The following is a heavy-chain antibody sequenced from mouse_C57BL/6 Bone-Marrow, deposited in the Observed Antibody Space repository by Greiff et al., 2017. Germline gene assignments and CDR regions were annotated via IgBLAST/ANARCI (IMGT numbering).Heavy chain of an antibody. CDR3: GRRGYYDD. CDR1: GYPFTSYW. J-gene: IGHJ2*01. V-gene: IGHV1-64*01. CDR2: IHPNSGST. D-gene: IGHD2-3*01. Sequence: VQLQQPGAELVKPGASVTLSCKASGYPFTSYWMPWGKQRPGQGLEWIGMIHPNSGSTNYNEKFKSKATLTVATSSSTAYMQLSSLTSEDSAVYYCGRRGYYDDWGQGTTVTVSS.